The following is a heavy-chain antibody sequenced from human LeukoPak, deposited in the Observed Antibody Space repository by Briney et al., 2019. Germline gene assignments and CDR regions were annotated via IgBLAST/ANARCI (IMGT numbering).Heavy chain of an antibody. CDR3: ANGYYYGSGSYYKEAFDI. J-gene: IGHJ3*02. CDR1: GFTFSNYG. D-gene: IGHD3-10*01. V-gene: IGHV3-30*18. Sequence: GRSLRLSCAASGFTFSNYGMHWVRQAPGKGLEWVVVISYDGSNKYYADSVKGRFTISRDNSKNTLYLQMNSLRAEDTAVYYCANGYYYGSGSYYKEAFDIWGQGTMVTVSS. CDR2: ISYDGSNK.